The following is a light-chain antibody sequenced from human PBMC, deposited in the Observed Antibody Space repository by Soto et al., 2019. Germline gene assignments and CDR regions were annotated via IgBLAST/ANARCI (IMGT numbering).Light chain of an antibody. V-gene: IGLV2-14*01. CDR3: SSYTSSSTQV. CDR2: DVS. J-gene: IGLJ1*01. Sequence: VLTQPASVSGSPGQSITISCTGTSSDVGGYNYVSWYQQHPGKAPKLMIYDVSNRPSGVSNRFSGSKSGNTASLTISGLQAEDEADYYCSSYTSSSTQVFGTGTKVT. CDR1: SSDVGGYNY.